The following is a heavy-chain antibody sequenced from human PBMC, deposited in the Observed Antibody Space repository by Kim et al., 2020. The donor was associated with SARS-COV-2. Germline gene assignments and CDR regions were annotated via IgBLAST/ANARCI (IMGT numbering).Heavy chain of an antibody. V-gene: IGHV4-38-2*02. Sequence: SETLSLTCTVSGYSISSGYYWGWIRQPPGKGLEWIGSIYHTGNTYYNPSLKSRVTISVDTSKNQFSLNLRSMTAADTAVYYCASVYGDSAYFQQWGQGT. J-gene: IGHJ1*01. CDR2: IYHTGNT. CDR3: ASVYGDSAYFQQ. D-gene: IGHD4-17*01. CDR1: GYSISSGYY.